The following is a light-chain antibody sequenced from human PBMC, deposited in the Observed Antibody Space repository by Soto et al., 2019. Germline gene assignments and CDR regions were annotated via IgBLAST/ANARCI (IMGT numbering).Light chain of an antibody. Sequence: DIQMAQSPSSVSAAVGGSFTITWRASQDISSWLAWYQQKPGKAPNLLIYAASSLQSGVPSRFSGSGSGTDFTLTINSPQPEDIATYYCQQTNSFPRTFGQGTKVDI. CDR3: QQTNSFPRT. CDR1: QDISSW. CDR2: AAS. J-gene: IGKJ1*01. V-gene: IGKV1-12*01.